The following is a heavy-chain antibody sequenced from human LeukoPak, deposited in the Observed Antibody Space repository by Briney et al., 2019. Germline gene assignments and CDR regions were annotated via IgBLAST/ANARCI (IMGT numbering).Heavy chain of an antibody. Sequence: GGSLTLSCAASGFTFSTYWMHWVRQAPGKGLVWVSRVNTAGSSTSYADSVKGRFTISRDNAKNTLYLQMNSLRAEDTAMYYCVGGMGGHFDSWGEGPLVTVSS. CDR3: VGGMGGHFDS. CDR1: GFTFSTYW. CDR2: VNTAGSST. V-gene: IGHV3-74*01. D-gene: IGHD3-16*01. J-gene: IGHJ4*02.